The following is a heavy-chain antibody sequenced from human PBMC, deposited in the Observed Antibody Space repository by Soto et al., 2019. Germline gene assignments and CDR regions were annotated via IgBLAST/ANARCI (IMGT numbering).Heavy chain of an antibody. CDR2: IYPGDSDT. Sequence: GESLKISCKGSGYTFTNSWIGWVRQMPGKGLEWMGIIYPGDSDTRYSPSFQGQVTISADKSISTAYLQWSSLKASDTAMYYCARRYSSAWYTFDYWGQGTLVTVSS. V-gene: IGHV5-51*01. D-gene: IGHD6-19*01. CDR1: GYTFTNSW. J-gene: IGHJ4*02. CDR3: ARRYSSAWYTFDY.